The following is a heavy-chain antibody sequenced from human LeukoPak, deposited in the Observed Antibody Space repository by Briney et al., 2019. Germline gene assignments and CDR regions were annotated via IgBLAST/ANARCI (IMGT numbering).Heavy chain of an antibody. D-gene: IGHD6-19*01. CDR3: AREAYSSGWYTPYYFDY. Sequence: SETLSLTCAVSGGSISSGGYYWSWIRQPPGKGLEWIGYIYYSGSTNYNPSLKSRVTISVDTSKNQFSLKLSSVTAADTAVYYCAREAYSSGWYTPYYFDYWGQGTLVTVSS. J-gene: IGHJ4*02. CDR1: GGSISSGGYY. CDR2: IYYSGST. V-gene: IGHV4-61*08.